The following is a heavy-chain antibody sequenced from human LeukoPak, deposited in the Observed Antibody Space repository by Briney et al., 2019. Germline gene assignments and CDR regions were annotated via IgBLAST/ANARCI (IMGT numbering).Heavy chain of an antibody. CDR2: IFYSGTT. Sequence: PSETPSLTCTVSGGSISSTAYYWVWIRQPPGKGLEWIGTIFYSGTTYYNPSLKSRLTISVDTSKNQFSLRLNSVTAADTAIYYCARRLGTYNPYFDSWGQGTLVTVSS. CDR3: ARRLGTYNPYFDS. D-gene: IGHD1-14*01. V-gene: IGHV4-39*01. CDR1: GGSISSTAYY. J-gene: IGHJ4*02.